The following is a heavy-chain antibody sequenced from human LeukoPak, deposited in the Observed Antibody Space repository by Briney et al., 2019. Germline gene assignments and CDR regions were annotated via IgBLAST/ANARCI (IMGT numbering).Heavy chain of an antibody. D-gene: IGHD1-26*01. V-gene: IGHV4-39*01. CDR1: GDSITNDTYY. CDR3: ARQRSSRSIVAAGHYYYYYGMDV. J-gene: IGHJ6*02. CDR2: IYYTGNT. Sequence: SETLSLTCTVSGDSITNDTYYWGWVRQPPGRGLEWIGSIYYTGNTYYNPSLKSRVTISVDTSKNQFSLKLSSVTAADTAVYYCARQRSSRSIVAAGHYYYYYGMDVWGQGTTVTVSS.